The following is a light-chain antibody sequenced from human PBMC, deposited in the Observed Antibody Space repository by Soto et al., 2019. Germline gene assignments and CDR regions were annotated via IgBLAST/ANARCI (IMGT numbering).Light chain of an antibody. J-gene: IGKJ1*01. Sequence: DVVMTQSPLSLPVTLGRPASISCRSSQSLVHSDGNTYLNWFQQRPGQSPRSLIYKVSNRDSGVPDRFSGSGSGTDLTLKISRVEAEDVGVYYCMKGIHWPWTCGQGTKVDIK. V-gene: IGKV2-30*02. CDR3: MKGIHWPWT. CDR2: KVS. CDR1: QSLVHSDGNTY.